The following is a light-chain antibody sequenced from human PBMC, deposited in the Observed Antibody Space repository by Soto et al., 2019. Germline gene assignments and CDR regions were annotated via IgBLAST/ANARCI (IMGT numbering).Light chain of an antibody. CDR2: GAS. V-gene: IGKV1-9*01. J-gene: IGKJ5*01. Sequence: IQLTQSPSSLSASVGDSVPITCRASQGISSHLAWYQQRPGKAPVLLIYGASNLQSGVPSRFSGSGSGTAFTLTICSLQPEDFATYYCQQFSGYPLTCGHGTRLEIK. CDR1: QGISSH. CDR3: QQFSGYPLT.